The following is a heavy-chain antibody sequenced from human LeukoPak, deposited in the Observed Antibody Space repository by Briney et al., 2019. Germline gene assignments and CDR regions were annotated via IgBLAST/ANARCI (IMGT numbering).Heavy chain of an antibody. Sequence: SETLSLTCTVSGGSISRSSYYWGWIRQPPGKGLEWIGSIYYSGSTYYNPSLKSRVTISADTSKKQISLTLSSVTAADTAVYYCARQAPPSGLSLGELSLPFGYWGQGTLDSVSS. J-gene: IGHJ4*02. CDR2: IYYSGST. CDR3: ARQAPPSGLSLGELSLPFGY. V-gene: IGHV4-39*01. D-gene: IGHD3-16*02. CDR1: GGSISRSSYY.